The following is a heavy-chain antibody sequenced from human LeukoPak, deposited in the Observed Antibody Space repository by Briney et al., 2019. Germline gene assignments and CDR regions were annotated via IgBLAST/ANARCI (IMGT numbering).Heavy chain of an antibody. CDR2: ISWNSGSI. D-gene: IGHD3-10*01. CDR1: GFTFDDYA. V-gene: IGHV3-9*01. Sequence: PGGSLRLSCAASGFTFDDYAMHWVRQAPGKGLEWVSGISWNSGSIGYADSVKGRFTISRDNAKNSRYLQMNSLRAEDTALYYCAKGPMVRGVPCYFDYWGQGTLVTVSS. J-gene: IGHJ4*02. CDR3: AKGPMVRGVPCYFDY.